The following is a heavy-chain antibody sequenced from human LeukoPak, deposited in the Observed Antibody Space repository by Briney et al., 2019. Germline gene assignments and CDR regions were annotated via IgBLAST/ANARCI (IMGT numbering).Heavy chain of an antibody. J-gene: IGHJ4*02. CDR2: IGSSGSPT. CDR1: GFAFSSYN. D-gene: IGHD5-12*01. Sequence: QAGGSLRLSCAASGFAFSSYNMNWVRQAPGKGLEWISYIGSSGSPTHYADSVGGRFTISRDNAKNTLYLQMNSLRAEDTAVYYCARDQSGYPSKWGQGTLVTVSS. CDR3: ARDQSGYPSK. V-gene: IGHV3-48*01.